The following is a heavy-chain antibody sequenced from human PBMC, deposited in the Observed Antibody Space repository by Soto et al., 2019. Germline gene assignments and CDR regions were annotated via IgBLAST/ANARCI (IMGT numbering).Heavy chain of an antibody. J-gene: IGHJ6*02. V-gene: IGHV1-2*04. CDR3: ARDLRVAPAGNGGGYYYYGMDV. CDR2: INPNSGGT. Sequence: ASLKVSCKASGYTFTGYYMHWVRQAPGQGLEWMGWINPNSGGTNYAQKFQGWVTMTRDTSISTAYMELSRLRSDDTAVYYCARDLRVAPAGNGGGYYYYGMDVWGQGTTVTVSS. D-gene: IGHD6-13*01. CDR1: GYTFTGYY.